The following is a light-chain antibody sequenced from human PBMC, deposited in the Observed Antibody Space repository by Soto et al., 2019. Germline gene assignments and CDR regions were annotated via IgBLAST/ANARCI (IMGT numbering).Light chain of an antibody. Sequence: LTQSPGTVSLSPGERATLSCRASQSVSNNYLAWYQQKPGQAPRLLIYGASNRATCIPDRFSGSGSGTDFTLTISRLEAEDFAVYYCQQYGSSGTFGQGTRVDIK. CDR2: GAS. V-gene: IGKV3-20*01. J-gene: IGKJ1*01. CDR3: QQYGSSGT. CDR1: QSVSNNY.